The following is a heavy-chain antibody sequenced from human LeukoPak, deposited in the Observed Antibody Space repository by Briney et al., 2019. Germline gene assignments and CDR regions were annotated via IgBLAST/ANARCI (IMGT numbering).Heavy chain of an antibody. Sequence: GGSLRLSCAASGFTFSSYAVSWVRQAPGKGLEWVSAISGSGGSTYYADSVKGRFTISRDNSKNTLYLQMNSLRAEDTAVYYCAKGNPYCSSTSCYLNWFDPWGQGTLVTVSS. V-gene: IGHV3-23*01. CDR3: AKGNPYCSSTSCYLNWFDP. CDR2: ISGSGGST. CDR1: GFTFSSYA. J-gene: IGHJ5*02. D-gene: IGHD2-2*01.